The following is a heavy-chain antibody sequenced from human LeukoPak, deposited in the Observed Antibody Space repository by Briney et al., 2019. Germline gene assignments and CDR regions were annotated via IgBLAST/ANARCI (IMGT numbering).Heavy chain of an antibody. Sequence: GRSLTLSCVATGFTFNHYGMHWVRQAPGKGLEWVAVIWSDGTNRYYTGSVKGRFTISRVDSRNTVYLQMNTLRPEDTGMYYCARDAQRGFDYSNSLQYWGQGTPVTVST. V-gene: IGHV3-33*01. CDR2: IWSDGTNR. D-gene: IGHD4-11*01. CDR1: GFTFNHYG. J-gene: IGHJ4*02. CDR3: ARDAQRGFDYSNSLQY.